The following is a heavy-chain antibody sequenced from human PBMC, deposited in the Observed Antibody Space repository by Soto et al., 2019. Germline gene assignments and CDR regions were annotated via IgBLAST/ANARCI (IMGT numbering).Heavy chain of an antibody. V-gene: IGHV4-59*08. J-gene: IGHJ4*02. CDR3: AIRYRSGFDY. CDR1: GGSISSYY. CDR2: IFYSGST. Sequence: QVQLQESGPGLVKPSETLSLTCTVSGGSISSYYWSWIRQPPGKGLEWIGYIFYSGSTNYNPSLNSRVTISVDTSKNQFPLTLRSVTAADTAVYYCAIRYRSGFDYWGQGTLVTVSS. D-gene: IGHD6-25*01.